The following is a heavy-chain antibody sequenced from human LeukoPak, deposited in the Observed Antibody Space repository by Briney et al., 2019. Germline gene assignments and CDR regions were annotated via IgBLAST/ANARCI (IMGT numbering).Heavy chain of an antibody. Sequence: SETLSLNCSVSGDSINRYYWNWIRQAPGKGLEWVGYIHYSGNTNYNPSLKSRVTISADTSKKQFSLKLRSVTAADTAVYYCARLRVQRYYYYYMDVWGKGTTVTVSS. CDR3: ARLRVQRYYYYYMDV. CDR2: IHYSGNT. V-gene: IGHV4-59*01. D-gene: IGHD5-24*01. J-gene: IGHJ6*03. CDR1: GDSINRYY.